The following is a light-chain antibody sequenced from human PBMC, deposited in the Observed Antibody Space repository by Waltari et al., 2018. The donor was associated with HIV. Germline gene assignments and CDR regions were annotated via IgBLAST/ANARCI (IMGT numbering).Light chain of an antibody. Sequence: DIQMTQSPSTLSASVGDSVTITCRASQSVRSWLAWYQQKPGRAPKLLISQASTLDSGVPTRFSGSGSGTDFTLTINDLQPDDSASYYCQQYYEDSWTLGQGTRVEIK. V-gene: IGKV1-5*03. CDR2: QAS. J-gene: IGKJ1*01. CDR3: QQYYEDSWT. CDR1: QSVRSW.